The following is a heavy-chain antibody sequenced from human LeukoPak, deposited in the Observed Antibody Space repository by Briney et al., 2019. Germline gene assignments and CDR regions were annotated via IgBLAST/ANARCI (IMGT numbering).Heavy chain of an antibody. CDR2: ISGSGGTT. Sequence: GGSLRLSCAASGFNFRSYAMSWVRQAPGKGLEWVSTISGSGGTTYYADSVKGRFTISRDNAKNSLYLQMNSLRAEDTAVYYCARDYYDSSGYRTSHLWGRGTLVTVSS. D-gene: IGHD3-22*01. CDR3: ARDYYDSSGYRTSHL. CDR1: GFNFRSYA. V-gene: IGHV3-23*01. J-gene: IGHJ2*01.